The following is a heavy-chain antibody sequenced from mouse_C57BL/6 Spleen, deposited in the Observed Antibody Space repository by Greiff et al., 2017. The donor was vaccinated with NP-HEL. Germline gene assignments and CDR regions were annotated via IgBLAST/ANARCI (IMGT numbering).Heavy chain of an antibody. V-gene: IGHV1-59*01. D-gene: IGHD2-4*01. CDR2: IDPSDSYT. J-gene: IGHJ3*01. Sequence: QVQLQQPGAELVRPGTSVKLSCKASGYTFTSYWMHWVKQRPGQGLEWIGVIDPSDSYTNYNQKFKGKATLTVDTSSSTAYMQLSSLTSEDSAVYYCARGGYDYDKWFADWGQGTLVTVSA. CDR3: ARGGYDYDKWFAD. CDR1: GYTFTSYW.